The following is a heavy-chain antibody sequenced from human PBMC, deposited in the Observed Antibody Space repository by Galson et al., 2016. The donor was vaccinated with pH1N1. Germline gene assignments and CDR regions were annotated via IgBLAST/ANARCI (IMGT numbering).Heavy chain of an antibody. CDR2: IYSSGST. CDR1: GGSISSNDYY. Sequence: LSLTCTVSGGSISSNDYYWTWLRQPPGKGLEWIGTIYSSGSTYDNPSLKSRVTISVDTSLRLSCAASGFKFDDSLRPEDTALYFCAKGTVSTGTSQIDSWGQGTLVIVSS. D-gene: IGHD1-1*01. J-gene: IGHJ4*02. V-gene: IGHV4-39*06. CDR3: ALYFCAKGTVSTGTSQIDS.